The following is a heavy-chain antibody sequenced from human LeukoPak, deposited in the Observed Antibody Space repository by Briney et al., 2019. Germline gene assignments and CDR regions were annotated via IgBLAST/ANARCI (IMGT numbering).Heavy chain of an antibody. V-gene: IGHV5-51*01. CDR1: GYTFINYW. Sequence: GESLKIPCKGSGYTFINYWIGWVRQMPGKGLEWMGIIYPGDSDTRYSPSFQGQVTISADKSISTAYLQWSSLKASDTAMYYCARRGYCSSTSCYASFAFDYWGQGTLVTVSS. D-gene: IGHD2-2*01. CDR3: ARRGYCSSTSCYASFAFDY. CDR2: IYPGDSDT. J-gene: IGHJ4*02.